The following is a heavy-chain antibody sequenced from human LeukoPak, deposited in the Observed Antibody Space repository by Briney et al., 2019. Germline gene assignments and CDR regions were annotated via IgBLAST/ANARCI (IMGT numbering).Heavy chain of an antibody. V-gene: IGHV4-34*01. Sequence: SETLSLTSADYGGSFIGYYWSWIRQPPGKGLEWIGEINHSGGTDYDPSLKSRVTISVDTSKNQFSLKLSSVTAADTAVYYCARGRGYSYYYYYYMDVWGKGTTVTVSS. CDR2: INHSGGT. D-gene: IGHD5-18*01. J-gene: IGHJ6*03. CDR3: ARGRGYSYYYYYYMDV. CDR1: GGSFIGYY.